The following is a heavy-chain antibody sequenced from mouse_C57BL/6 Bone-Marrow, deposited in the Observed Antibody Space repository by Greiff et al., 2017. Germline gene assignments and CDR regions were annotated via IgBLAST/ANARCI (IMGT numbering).Heavy chain of an antibody. D-gene: IGHD1-1*01. CDR3: ARWDYGSSPASCAY. Sequence: VQLQQPGAELVKPGASVKLSCKASGYTFTSYWMQWVKQRPGQGLEWIGELDPSDSYTNYNQKFKGKATLTVDTSSSTAYMQLSSLTSEDSAVYYCARWDYGSSPASCAYWGQGTLVTVSA. CDR2: LDPSDSYT. CDR1: GYTFTSYW. J-gene: IGHJ3*01. V-gene: IGHV1-50*01.